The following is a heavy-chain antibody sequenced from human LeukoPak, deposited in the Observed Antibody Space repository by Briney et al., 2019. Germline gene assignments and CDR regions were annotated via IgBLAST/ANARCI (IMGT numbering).Heavy chain of an antibody. D-gene: IGHD6-25*01. CDR1: IGSISDYS. J-gene: IGHJ4*02. CDR3: ARAGGVKTAALDLDY. CDR2: IYYSGSA. V-gene: IGHV4-59*01. Sequence: SETLSLTCTVSIGSISDYSWSWIREPPGKGVEWIGNIYYSGSANHNPSLKSRVTISRDTSKNQFSLKLTSVTTADTAVYYCARAGGVKTAALDLDYWGQGTLVTVSS.